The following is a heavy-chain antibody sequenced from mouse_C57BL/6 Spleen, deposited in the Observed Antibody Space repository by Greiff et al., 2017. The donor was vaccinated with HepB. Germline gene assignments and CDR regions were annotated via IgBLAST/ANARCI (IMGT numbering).Heavy chain of an antibody. CDR1: GYTFTDYE. J-gene: IGHJ2*01. D-gene: IGHD1-1*01. Sequence: VQLQQSGAELVRPGASVTLSCKASGYTFTDYEMHWVKQTPVHGLEWIGAIDPETGGTAYNQKFKGKAILTADKSSSTAYMKLRSQSSEDSAVYYCTSGITTMAIDYWGQGTTLTVSS. V-gene: IGHV1-15*01. CDR3: TSGITTMAIDY. CDR2: IDPETGGT.